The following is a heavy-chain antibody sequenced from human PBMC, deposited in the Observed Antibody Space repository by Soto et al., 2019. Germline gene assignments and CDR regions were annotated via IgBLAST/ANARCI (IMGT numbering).Heavy chain of an antibody. Sequence: PGGSLRLSCAASGFSFRSYAMNWVRQAPGKGLEWVSLIDPRGSRTYYADSVKGRFTISRDNSKNTLHLQMNSLRVEDTAVYYCAKAVISVEISAVIDYWGQRTLGTVST. CDR3: AKAVISVEISAVIDY. CDR2: IDPRGSRT. J-gene: IGHJ4*02. CDR1: GFSFRSYA. D-gene: IGHD6-6*01. V-gene: IGHV3-23*01.